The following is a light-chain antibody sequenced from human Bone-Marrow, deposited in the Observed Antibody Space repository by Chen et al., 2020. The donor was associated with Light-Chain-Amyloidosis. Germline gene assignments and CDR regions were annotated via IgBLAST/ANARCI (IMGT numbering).Light chain of an antibody. CDR1: SGSIATNY. J-gene: IGLJ3*02. CDR3: QSYQGSSQGV. CDR2: EDE. V-gene: IGLV6-57*01. Sequence: NFMLTHPHSVSESPGKTVIISCTRSSGSIATNYVQWYQQRPGSSPTTVIYEDEQRPSGVPDRFSGSIDRSSNSASLTISGLKTEDEADFYCQSYQGSSQGVFGGGTKLTVL.